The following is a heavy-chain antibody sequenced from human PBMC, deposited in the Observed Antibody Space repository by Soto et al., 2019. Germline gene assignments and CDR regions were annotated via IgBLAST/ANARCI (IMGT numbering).Heavy chain of an antibody. J-gene: IGHJ6*03. D-gene: IGHD3-3*01. CDR2: ISSSSSYI. Sequence: EVQLVESGGGLVKPGGSLRLSCAASGFTFSSYSMNWVRQAPGKGLEWVSSISSSSSYIYYADSVKGRFTISRDNAKNSLYLQMKSLRAEETAVYYCARAETYYDFWSGYSQELHYYYYYMDVWVKGTTVTVSS. CDR1: GFTFSSYS. V-gene: IGHV3-21*01. CDR3: ARAETYYDFWSGYSQELHYYYYYMDV.